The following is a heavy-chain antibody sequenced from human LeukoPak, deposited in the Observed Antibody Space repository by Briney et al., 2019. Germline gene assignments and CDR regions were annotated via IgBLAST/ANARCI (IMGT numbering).Heavy chain of an antibody. CDR1: GFTFSDYY. CDR3: ARAPTTMVRGVLYYYYGMDV. V-gene: IGHV3-11*01. D-gene: IGHD3-10*01. Sequence: PGGSLRLSCAASGFTFSDYYMTWIRQTPGKGLEWVSYISISGTTTFYVDSVKGRFTISRDNAKNSLYLQMNSLRAEDTALYYCARAPTTMVRGVLYYYYGMDVWGQGTTVTVSS. CDR2: ISISGTTT. J-gene: IGHJ6*02.